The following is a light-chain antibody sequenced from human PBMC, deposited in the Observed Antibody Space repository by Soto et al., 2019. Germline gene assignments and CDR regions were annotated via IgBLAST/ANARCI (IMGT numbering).Light chain of an antibody. J-gene: IGKJ1*01. CDR2: AAS. Sequence: DVQLTHSPSALSASVRDEVTITCRASQTIMTYLNWYQLKPGKPPRLLIYAASGLQSGVPSRFSGSGSGTDFTLTISSLQPEDFATYSCQQSYNSPQTFGRGTKVDIK. CDR1: QTIMTY. V-gene: IGKV1-39*01. CDR3: QQSYNSPQT.